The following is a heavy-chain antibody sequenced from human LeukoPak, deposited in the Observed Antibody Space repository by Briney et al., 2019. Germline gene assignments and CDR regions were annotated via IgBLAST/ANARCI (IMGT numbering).Heavy chain of an antibody. V-gene: IGHV3-30*03. CDR2: ISYDGSNK. CDR1: GFTFSSYG. J-gene: IGHJ4*02. CDR3: ARDLGGDSL. D-gene: IGHD2-21*02. Sequence: PGRSLRLSCAASGFTFSSYGMHWVRQAPGKGLEWVAVISYDGSNKYYADSVKGRFTISRDNSKNTLYLQMNSLRAEDTAVYYCARDLGGDSLWGQGTLVTASS.